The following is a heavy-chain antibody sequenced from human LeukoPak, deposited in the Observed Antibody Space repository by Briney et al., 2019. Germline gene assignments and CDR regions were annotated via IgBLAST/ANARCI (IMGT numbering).Heavy chain of an antibody. CDR1: GFTFSTYA. CDR3: ARDQGTSTTAPKRKGRFDP. Sequence: PGGSLRLSCAASGFTFSTYAMTWVRQAPGKGLEWVSSINSRGGGTYYADSVKGRFTISRDDSKNTLYLQMNSLRAEDTAVYYCARDQGTSTTAPKRKGRFDPWGQGTLVTVSS. J-gene: IGHJ5*02. CDR2: INSRGGGT. V-gene: IGHV3-23*01. D-gene: IGHD1-1*01.